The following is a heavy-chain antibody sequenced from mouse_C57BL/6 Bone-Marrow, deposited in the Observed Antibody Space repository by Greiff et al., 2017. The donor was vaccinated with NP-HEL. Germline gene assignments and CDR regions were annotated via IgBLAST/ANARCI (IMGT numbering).Heavy chain of an antibody. V-gene: IGHV1-81*01. Sequence: VQLQESGAELARPGASVKLSCKASGYTFTSYGISWVKQRTGQGLEWIGEIYPRSGNTYYNEKFKGKATLTADKSSSTAYMELRSLTSEDSAVYFCARLGGYAWFAYWGQGTLVTVSA. J-gene: IGHJ3*01. D-gene: IGHD2-2*01. CDR3: ARLGGYAWFAY. CDR1: GYTFTSYG. CDR2: IYPRSGNT.